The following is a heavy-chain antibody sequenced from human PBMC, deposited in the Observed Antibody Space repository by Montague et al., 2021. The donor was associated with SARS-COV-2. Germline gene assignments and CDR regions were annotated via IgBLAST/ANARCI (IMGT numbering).Heavy chain of an antibody. J-gene: IGHJ6*02. CDR1: GGSISNYY. Sequence: SETLSLTCTVSGGSISNYYWSWIRQPPGKGLEWIGYISSSGSTNXNPSLKSRVTISVDTSKIQFSRRLSSVTSADTAVYYCARDNPSSRRLPMTKGDYYYGMDVWGQGTTVTVSS. D-gene: IGHD2/OR15-2a*01. CDR2: ISSSGST. CDR3: ARDNPSSRRLPMTKGDYYYGMDV. V-gene: IGHV4-59*01.